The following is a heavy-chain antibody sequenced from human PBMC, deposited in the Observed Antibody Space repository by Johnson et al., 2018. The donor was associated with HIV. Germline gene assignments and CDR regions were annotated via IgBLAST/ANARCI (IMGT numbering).Heavy chain of an antibody. Sequence: VQLVESGGGLIQPGGSLRLSCAASGFTVSSNYMNWVRQAPGRGLEWVSVVYSGGYTYYADSVKGRFTISRDNSKNTLYLQMNSLRAEDTAVYYCASTSPPGLLAFQDAFDIWGQGTMVTVSS. D-gene: IGHD2-15*01. CDR3: ASTSPPGLLAFQDAFDI. CDR1: GFTVSSNY. CDR2: VYSGGYT. J-gene: IGHJ3*02. V-gene: IGHV3-53*01.